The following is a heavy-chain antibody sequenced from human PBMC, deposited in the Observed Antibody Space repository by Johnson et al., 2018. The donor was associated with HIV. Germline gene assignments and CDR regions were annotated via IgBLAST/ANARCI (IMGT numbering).Heavy chain of an antibody. CDR2: IRHDGNNR. D-gene: IGHD3-16*02. CDR1: VFTFRSHG. CDR3: ATISVIPSRVNDAFDI. J-gene: IGHJ3*02. Sequence: VESGGGVVQPGGSLSLSCSASVFTFRSHGMHWVRQAPGQCLQGLAFIRHDGNNRYYADPLKGRFTISRDNSKNTLYLQMNSLRAEDTAVYYCATISVIPSRVNDAFDIWGQGTMVTVSS. V-gene: IGHV3-30*02.